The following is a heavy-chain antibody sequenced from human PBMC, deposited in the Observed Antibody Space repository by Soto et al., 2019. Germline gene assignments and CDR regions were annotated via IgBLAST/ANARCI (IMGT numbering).Heavy chain of an antibody. V-gene: IGHV1-24*01. CDR1: GYTLTELS. D-gene: IGHD3-3*01. CDR3: ATDAIRFLAWFLAFDI. CDR2: FDPEDGET. J-gene: IGHJ3*02. Sequence: ASVKVSCKVSGYTLTELSMHWVRQAPGKGLEWMGGFDPEDGETIYAQKFQGRVTMTEDTSTDTAYMELSSLRSEDTAVYYCATDAIRFLAWFLAFDIWGQGTMVTVSS.